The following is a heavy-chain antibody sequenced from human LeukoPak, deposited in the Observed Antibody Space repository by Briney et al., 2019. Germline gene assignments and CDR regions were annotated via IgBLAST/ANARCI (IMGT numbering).Heavy chain of an antibody. CDR1: GFTFSSYA. Sequence: GGSLRLSCAASGFTFSSYAMSWVRQAPGKGLEWVSAVSGRDDSTYYADSVKGRFTISRDTSKNTLYLQMNSLRAEDTAVYYCAKWGDYDILTGYYDSDYWGQGTPVTVSS. V-gene: IGHV3-23*01. J-gene: IGHJ4*02. CDR2: VSGRDDST. D-gene: IGHD3-9*01. CDR3: AKWGDYDILTGYYDSDY.